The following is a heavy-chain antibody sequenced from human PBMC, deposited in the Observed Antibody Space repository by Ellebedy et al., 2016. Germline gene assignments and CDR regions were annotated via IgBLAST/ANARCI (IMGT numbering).Heavy chain of an antibody. CDR2: INHSGST. Sequence: SETLSLXXAVYGGSFSGYYWSWIRQPPGKGLEWIGEINHSGSTNYNSSLKSRVTISVDTSKNQFSLKLSSVTAADTAVYYCARSIVSSYDYWGQGTLVTVSS. V-gene: IGHV4-34*01. J-gene: IGHJ4*02. CDR3: ARSIVSSYDY. D-gene: IGHD3-22*01. CDR1: GGSFSGYY.